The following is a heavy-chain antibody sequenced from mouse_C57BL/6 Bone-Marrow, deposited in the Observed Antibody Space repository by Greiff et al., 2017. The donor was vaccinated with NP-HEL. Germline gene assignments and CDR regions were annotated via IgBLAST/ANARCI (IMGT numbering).Heavy chain of an antibody. J-gene: IGHJ2*01. V-gene: IGHV1-5*01. CDR1: GYTFTSYW. Sequence: EVKLQESGTVLARPGASVKMSCKTSGYTFTSYWLHWVKQRPGQGLEWIGAIYPGSSDTSYNQKFKGKAKLTAVPSDSTAYMELSSLTNEDSAVVYCTRVGVYYGSSYDYWGQGTTLTVSS. CDR2: IYPGSSDT. CDR3: TRVGVYYGSSYDY. D-gene: IGHD1-1*01.